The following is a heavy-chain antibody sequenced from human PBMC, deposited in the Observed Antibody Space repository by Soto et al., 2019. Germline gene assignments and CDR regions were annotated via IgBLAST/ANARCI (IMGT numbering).Heavy chain of an antibody. CDR3: GGYGVNSNFDY. CDR1: GGTFSSYA. V-gene: IGHV1-69*13. CDR2: IIPIFCTA. Sequence: SVKVSCKASGGTFSSYAISWVRQAPGQELEWMGGIIPIFCTANYAQKFQGRVTITADESTSTAYMELSSLRSDDTALYYCGGYGVNSNFDYWGQGTLVTGLL. D-gene: IGHD5-12*01. J-gene: IGHJ4*02.